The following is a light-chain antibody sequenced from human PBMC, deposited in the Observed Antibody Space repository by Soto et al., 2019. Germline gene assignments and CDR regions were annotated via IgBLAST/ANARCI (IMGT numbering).Light chain of an antibody. CDR1: SSDIGDYYY. Sequence: QSVLTQPASVSGSPGQSITISCVGTSSDIGDYYYVSWYQQHPGKVPKVIIYDVSNRPSGVSYRFSGSKSGNTASLTVSGLQAEDEADYYCCSYTRSGTLICGTGTKVTVL. J-gene: IGLJ1*01. CDR3: CSYTRSGTLI. CDR2: DVS. V-gene: IGLV2-14*01.